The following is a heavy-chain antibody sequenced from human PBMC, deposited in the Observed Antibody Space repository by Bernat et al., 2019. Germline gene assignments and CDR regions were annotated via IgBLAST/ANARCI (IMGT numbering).Heavy chain of an antibody. J-gene: IGHJ6*03. Sequence: QVQLVQSGAEVKKPGASVKVSCKASGYTFTSYGISWVRQPPGQGLEWMGWISAYNGNTNYAQKLQGRVTMTTDTSTSTAYMELRSLRSDDTAVYYCARGSKVVVAAYYYYYYMDVWGKGTTVTVSS. CDR1: GYTFTSYG. D-gene: IGHD2-15*01. CDR3: ARGSKVVVAAYYYYYYMDV. V-gene: IGHV1-18*01. CDR2: ISAYNGNT.